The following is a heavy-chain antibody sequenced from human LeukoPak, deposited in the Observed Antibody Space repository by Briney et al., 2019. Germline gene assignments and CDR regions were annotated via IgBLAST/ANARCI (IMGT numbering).Heavy chain of an antibody. CDR1: GYTLTELS. V-gene: IGHV1-24*01. Sequence: ASVKVSCKVSGYTLTELSMHWVRQAPGKGLEWMGGFDPEDGETIYAQKFQGRVTMTEDTSTDTAYMELSSLRSEDTAVYYCASVGGSTSSYYYYYGMDVWGQGTTVTVSS. J-gene: IGHJ6*02. CDR2: FDPEDGET. D-gene: IGHD2-2*01. CDR3: ASVGGSTSSYYYYYGMDV.